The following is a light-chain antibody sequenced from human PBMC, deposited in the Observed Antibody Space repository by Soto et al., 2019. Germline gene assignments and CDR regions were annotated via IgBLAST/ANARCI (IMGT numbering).Light chain of an antibody. CDR2: SNN. V-gene: IGLV1-40*01. Sequence: QSVLTQPPSVSGAPGQRVTISCTGSSSNIGARFDVHWYQQLPGSAPKLLIYSNNNRPSGVPDRFSVSRSATSASLAITGLQAADEADYYCQSYDSSLSAYVFGTATMVTVL. J-gene: IGLJ1*01. CDR3: QSYDSSLSAYV. CDR1: SSNIGARFD.